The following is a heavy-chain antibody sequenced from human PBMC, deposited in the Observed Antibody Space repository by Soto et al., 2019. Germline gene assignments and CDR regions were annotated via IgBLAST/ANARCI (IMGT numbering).Heavy chain of an antibody. Sequence: GGSLRLSCAASGFTFSSYSMSWVRQAPGKGLEWVSVISGTGGTTYYADSVKGRFTISRDNSKSTLFLQMNSLRAEDAAVYYCAKDDCISTSCYRLYNWFDPWGQGTLVTVSS. V-gene: IGHV3-23*01. J-gene: IGHJ5*02. CDR3: AKDDCISTSCYRLYNWFDP. CDR1: GFTFSSYS. CDR2: ISGTGGTT. D-gene: IGHD2-2*01.